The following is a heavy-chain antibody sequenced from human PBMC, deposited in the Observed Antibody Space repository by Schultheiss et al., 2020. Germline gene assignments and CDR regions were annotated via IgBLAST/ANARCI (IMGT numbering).Heavy chain of an antibody. CDR3: ARVPQSNSSSWFDP. CDR2: LYHSGNT. D-gene: IGHD6-13*01. Sequence: SETLSLTCTVSGGSISSYYWSWIRQPPGKGLEWIGSLYHSGNTYYNPSLKSRVTISVDTSNNQFSLKLSSVTAADTAVYYCARVPQSNSSSWFDPWGQGTLVTVSS. CDR1: GGSISSYY. V-gene: IGHV4-59*04. J-gene: IGHJ5*02.